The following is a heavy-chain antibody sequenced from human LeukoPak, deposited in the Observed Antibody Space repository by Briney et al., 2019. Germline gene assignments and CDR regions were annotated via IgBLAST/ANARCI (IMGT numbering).Heavy chain of an antibody. CDR2: IYTTGST. CDR3: ARFGPGGFFDY. CDR1: GGSISSGSYF. J-gene: IGHJ4*02. Sequence: KSSETLSLTCTVSGGSISSGSYFWNWIRQPAGKGLEWIGRIYTTGSTNYNPSLKSRVTISVDTSKNQFSLKLSSVTAADTAMYYCARFGPGGFFDYWGQGTLVTVSP. D-gene: IGHD3-16*01. V-gene: IGHV4-61*02.